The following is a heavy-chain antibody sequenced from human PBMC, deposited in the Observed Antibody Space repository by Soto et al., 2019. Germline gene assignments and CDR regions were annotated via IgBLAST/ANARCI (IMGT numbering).Heavy chain of an antibody. CDR1: DDSLSSYH. D-gene: IGHD3-22*01. Sequence: QVQLQESGPGLVKPSETLTLTCSVSDDSLSSYHWSGIRQPPGKGLEWIASISYGGSANYNPSLQSRVTVSVDTSKSHFALRLASVTAADTAMSYGAKSARMRPYDLFYVWGQGTMVTVSA. CDR2: ISYGGSA. J-gene: IGHJ3*01. V-gene: IGHV4-59*01. CDR3: AKSARMRPYDLFYV.